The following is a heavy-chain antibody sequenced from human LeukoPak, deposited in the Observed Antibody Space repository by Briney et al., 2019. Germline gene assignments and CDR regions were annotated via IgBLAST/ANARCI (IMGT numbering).Heavy chain of an antibody. CDR2: INPNMGGT. CDR1: GHSFTGYH. V-gene: IGHV1-2*02. Sequence: ASVKVSCKASGHSFTGYHMHWVRQAPGRGLEWMGWINPNMGGTNYAQKLQGRVTMTRDTSIITAYMELSSLRSDDTAVYYCAYSGGSGWYGYGFDIWGQGTTVTVSS. CDR3: AYSGGSGWYGYGFDI. J-gene: IGHJ3*02. D-gene: IGHD6-19*01.